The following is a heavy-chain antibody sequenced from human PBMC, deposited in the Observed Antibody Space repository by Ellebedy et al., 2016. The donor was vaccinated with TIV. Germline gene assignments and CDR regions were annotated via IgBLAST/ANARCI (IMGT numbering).Heavy chain of an antibody. CDR3: ARVYSRYYYGAYY. CDR2: IDWDGST. J-gene: IGHJ4*02. Sequence: SGPTLVKPTETLTLTCNFSGFSLTTVGMCISWIRQTPGKATEWLARIDWDGSTKYSTSLKTRLTISKDTSVNQVVLTMTDMDPEDTATYFCARVYSRYYYGAYYWGQGTLVTVSS. CDR1: GFSLTTVGMC. D-gene: IGHD3-10*01. V-gene: IGHV2-70*11.